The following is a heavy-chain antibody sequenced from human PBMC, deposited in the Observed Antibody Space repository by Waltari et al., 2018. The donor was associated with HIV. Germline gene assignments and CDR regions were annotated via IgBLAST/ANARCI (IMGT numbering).Heavy chain of an antibody. CDR2: IYYVGST. V-gene: IGHV4-39*01. CDR3: ARDIAAAQMVHGNWFDP. J-gene: IGHJ5*02. D-gene: IGHD6-13*01. CDR1: GGSISSSSYY. Sequence: QLQLQESGPGLVKPSETLSLTRTVSGGSISSSSYYWGWIRQPPGKGLEWSGSIYYVGSTFHNPSLKSRVTISVDTSKNQFSLKLSSVTAADTAVYYCARDIAAAQMVHGNWFDPWGQGTLVTVSS.